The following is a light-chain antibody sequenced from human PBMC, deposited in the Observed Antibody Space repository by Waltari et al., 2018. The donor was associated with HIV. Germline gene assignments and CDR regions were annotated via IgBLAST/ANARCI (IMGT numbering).Light chain of an antibody. Sequence: QSALTQPASVSGSPGQSITLFCIGTRSAISAYNSVAWYQQHPGKPPKLIVYGVSNRPSDVSARFSGSKSGNTASLTISGLQDDDESDYYCSSYTTTATLVFGTGTKVTVL. V-gene: IGLV2-14*03. CDR3: SSYTTTATLV. J-gene: IGLJ1*01. CDR2: GVS. CDR1: RSAISAYNS.